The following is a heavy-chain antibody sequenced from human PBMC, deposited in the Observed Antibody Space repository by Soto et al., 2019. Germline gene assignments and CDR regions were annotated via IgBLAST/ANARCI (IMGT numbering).Heavy chain of an antibody. V-gene: IGHV3-33*01. Sequence: QVQLVESGGGVVQPGRSLTLSCAASGFTFSNYGMHWVRQAPGKGLEWVAVILNDGSNRYHADSVKDRFTISRDNSKNTLYLQMKSLRAEDTAVYYCARDDEYSGNGMDVWGQGTTVPVS. CDR3: ARDDEYSGNGMDV. CDR2: ILNDGSNR. J-gene: IGHJ6*02. D-gene: IGHD3-10*01. CDR1: GFTFSNYG.